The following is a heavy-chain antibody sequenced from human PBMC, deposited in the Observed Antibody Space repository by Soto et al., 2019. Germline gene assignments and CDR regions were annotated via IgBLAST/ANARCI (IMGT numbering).Heavy chain of an antibody. CDR3: ARETNVDYVRYLYP. Sequence: QLQLQESGSRLVNSSETLSLTCAVYGYTISTVGYSWAWIRQPPLTPLEWIGHTYHSGNPYYNPFLKSRVILSVDTFKIQLALELSAVTSEYTAVYYCARETNVDYVRYLYPWAQRPLVTVSA. CDR1: GYTISTVGYS. J-gene: IGHJ5*02. CDR2: TYHSGNP. V-gene: IGHV4-30-2*01. D-gene: IGHD4-17*01.